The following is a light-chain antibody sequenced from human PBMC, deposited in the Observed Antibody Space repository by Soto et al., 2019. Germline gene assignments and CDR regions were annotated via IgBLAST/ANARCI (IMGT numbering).Light chain of an antibody. V-gene: IGKV1-5*01. CDR3: QQYNIHWT. CDR1: QSISGS. Sequence: DVQMTQSPSTLSASVGDRVTITCRASQSISGSLAWYQQKPGKAPKALIYDATSLESGVPSRFRGSGSGTEFPLTISSLQPDDFANYYCQQYNIHWTFGQGTKVEI. J-gene: IGKJ1*01. CDR2: DAT.